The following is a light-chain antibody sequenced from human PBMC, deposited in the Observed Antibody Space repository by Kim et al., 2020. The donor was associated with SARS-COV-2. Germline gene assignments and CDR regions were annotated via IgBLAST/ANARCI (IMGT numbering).Light chain of an antibody. J-gene: IGKJ3*01. CDR2: WAS. Sequence: ATINCKSSQSFLYGSNNKNYLAWYQQRPGQPPKLLIYWASTRESGVPDRFSGSGSGTDFTLTISSLQAEDVAVYYCQQYYSTPFTFGPGTKVDIK. V-gene: IGKV4-1*01. CDR3: QQYYSTPFT. CDR1: QSFLYGSNNKNY.